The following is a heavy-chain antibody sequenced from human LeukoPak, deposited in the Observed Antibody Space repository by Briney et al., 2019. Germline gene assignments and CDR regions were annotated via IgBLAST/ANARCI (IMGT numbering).Heavy chain of an antibody. Sequence: ASVKVSCKASGYTFTGYYMHWVRQAPGQGLEWMGWLNPHSGGTNYAQKFQGRVTITRDTSASTAYMKLSSLRSEDMAVYYCARGSSWYHPFDYWGQGTLVTVSS. J-gene: IGHJ4*02. CDR3: ARGSSWYHPFDY. CDR1: GYTFTGYY. D-gene: IGHD6-13*01. CDR2: LNPHSGGT. V-gene: IGHV1-2*02.